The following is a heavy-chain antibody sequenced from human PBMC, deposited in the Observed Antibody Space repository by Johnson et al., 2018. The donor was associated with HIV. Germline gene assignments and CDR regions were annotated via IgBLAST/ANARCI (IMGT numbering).Heavy chain of an antibody. V-gene: IGHV3-33*01. CDR3: ARGDIVVVPAATRAQDAFDI. D-gene: IGHD2-2*01. Sequence: QMLLVESGGGVVQPGRSLRLSCAASGFTFSNYGMHWVRQTPGKGLEWVAVIWYDGSNKYYVDSVKGRFTISRDNAKNSLYLQMNSLRAEDTAVYYCARGDIVVVPAATRAQDAFDIWGQGTMVTVSS. CDR2: IWYDGSNK. CDR1: GFTFSNYG. J-gene: IGHJ3*02.